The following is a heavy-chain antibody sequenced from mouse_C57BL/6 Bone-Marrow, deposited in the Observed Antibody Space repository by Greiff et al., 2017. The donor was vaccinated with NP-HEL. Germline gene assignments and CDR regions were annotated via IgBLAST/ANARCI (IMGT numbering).Heavy chain of an antibody. CDR2: IHPSDSDT. Sequence: VQLQQPGAELVKPGASVKVSCKATGYTFTSYWMPWVKQRPGQGLEWIGRIHPSDSDTNYNQKFKGKATLTVDKSSSTAYMQLSSLTSEDSAVYYCASGTYYYGSPPWYFDVWGTGTTVTVSS. CDR1: GYTFTSYW. D-gene: IGHD1-1*01. J-gene: IGHJ1*03. V-gene: IGHV1-74*01. CDR3: ASGTYYYGSPPWYFDV.